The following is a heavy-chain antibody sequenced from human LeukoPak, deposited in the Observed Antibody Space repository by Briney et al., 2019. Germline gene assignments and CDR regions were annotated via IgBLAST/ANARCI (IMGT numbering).Heavy chain of an antibody. V-gene: IGHV3-23*01. J-gene: IGHJ4*02. D-gene: IGHD2-21*02. CDR2: ISGSGGST. Sequence: GGSLRLSCAASGFTFSSYAMSWVRQAPGKGLEWVSAISGSGGSTCYADSVKGRFTISRDNSKNTLYLQMNSLRAEDTAVYYCATDCGGDCYSSYWGQGTLVTVSS. CDR3: ATDCGGDCYSSY. CDR1: GFTFSSYA.